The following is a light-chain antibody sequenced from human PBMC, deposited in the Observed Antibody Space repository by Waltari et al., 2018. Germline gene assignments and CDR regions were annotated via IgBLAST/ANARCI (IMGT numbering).Light chain of an antibody. CDR1: QDIHTW. Sequence: MQMTQSPSYVSASVGDSVTITCRASQDIHTWLAWYQQKPGKAPRLLISAASSLQSGVPSRFSGSGSGTHFTLTISSLQPEDFATYYCQQANSFPFTFGPGTKVDI. V-gene: IGKV1D-12*01. CDR3: QQANSFPFT. CDR2: AAS. J-gene: IGKJ3*01.